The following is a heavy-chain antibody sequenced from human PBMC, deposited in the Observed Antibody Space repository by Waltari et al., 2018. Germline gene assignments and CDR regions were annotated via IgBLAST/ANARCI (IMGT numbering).Heavy chain of an antibody. CDR1: GFTFSSYN. CDR3: ARDHEYGGKADY. Sequence: EVQLVESGGGVVKPGGSLRLSCAASGFTFSSYNMNWVRQAPGKGLGWFSIIISSSSYIYYADSVKGRFTVSRDNAKNSLYLQMNSLRAEDTAVYYCARDHEYGGKADYWGQGTLVTVSS. CDR2: IISSSSYI. V-gene: IGHV3-21*01. J-gene: IGHJ4*02. D-gene: IGHD4-17*01.